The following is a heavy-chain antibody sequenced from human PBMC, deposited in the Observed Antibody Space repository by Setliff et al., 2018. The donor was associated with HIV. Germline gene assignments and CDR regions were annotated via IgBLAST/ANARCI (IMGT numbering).Heavy chain of an antibody. Sequence: GESLKISCAASGFTFSSNAMSWVRQAPGKGLEWVSTISGSGGSTYYADSVKGRFTISRDNSKNALYLQMNSLRAEDTAVYYCARGRIAEAFDIWGQGIMVTVSS. D-gene: IGHD6-6*01. CDR2: ISGSGGST. J-gene: IGHJ3*02. CDR3: ARGRIAEAFDI. CDR1: GFTFSSNA. V-gene: IGHV3-23*01.